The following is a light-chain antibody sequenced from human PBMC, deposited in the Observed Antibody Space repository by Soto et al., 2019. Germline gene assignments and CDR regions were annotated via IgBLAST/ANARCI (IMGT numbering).Light chain of an antibody. V-gene: IGKV1-5*03. CDR2: KAS. J-gene: IGKJ1*01. CDR3: QQFYRYPWK. Sequence: DIQMTQSPSTLSASVGDRVTITCRASQSVDTCLAWYQQKPGKAPHLLIYKASILETGVPSRFSGSGSVTEFTLTISSLQPDDCATYYCQQFYRYPWKFGQGTKVEIK. CDR1: QSVDTC.